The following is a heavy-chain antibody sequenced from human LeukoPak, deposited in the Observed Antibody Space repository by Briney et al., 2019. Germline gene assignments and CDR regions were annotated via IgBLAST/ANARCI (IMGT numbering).Heavy chain of an antibody. CDR1: GGSISTYY. J-gene: IGHJ6*03. CDR2: IFYSGST. D-gene: IGHD2/OR15-2a*01. Sequence: SETLSLTCTVSGGSISTYYWSWIRQPPEKGLEWIGHIFYSGSTTYNPSVKSRVTISVDASRNQFSLKLSSVTAADTATHFCARRLSWTTSHMDVWGKGTTVTVSS. CDR3: ARRLSWTTSHMDV. V-gene: IGHV4-59*08.